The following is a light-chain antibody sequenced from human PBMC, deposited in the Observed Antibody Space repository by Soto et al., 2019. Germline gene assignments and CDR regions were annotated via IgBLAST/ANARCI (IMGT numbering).Light chain of an antibody. Sequence: QPVLTQSPSASASLGASVKLTCTLSSGHSSYAIAWHQQQPEKGPRYLMKLNSDGSHSKGDGIPDRFSGSSSGAERYLTISSLQSEDEADDYCQTWGTAFGGGTKLTVL. V-gene: IGLV4-69*01. J-gene: IGLJ3*02. CDR2: LNSDGSH. CDR3: QTWGTA. CDR1: SGHSSYA.